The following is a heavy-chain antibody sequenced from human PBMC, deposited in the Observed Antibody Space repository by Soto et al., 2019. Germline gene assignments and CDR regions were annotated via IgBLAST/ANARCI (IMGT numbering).Heavy chain of an antibody. D-gene: IGHD4-4*01. J-gene: IGHJ5*02. CDR3: ARAHYSSGPFDP. V-gene: IGHV1-18*01. CDR1: GYTFTSYG. CDR2: ISAYNGNA. Sequence: ASVQVSCKASGYTFTSYGSSWVRQAPGQGLEWMGWISAYNGNANYAQKLQGRVTMTTDTSTSTAYMELRSLRSDDTAVYYCARAHYSSGPFDPWGQGTLVTVSS.